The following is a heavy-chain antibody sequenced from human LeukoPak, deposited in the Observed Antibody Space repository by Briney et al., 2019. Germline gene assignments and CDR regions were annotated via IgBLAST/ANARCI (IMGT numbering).Heavy chain of an antibody. CDR2: IYSGDNT. Sequence: GGSLRLSCAASGFTFRSYEMNWVRQAPGKGLEWVSVIYSGDNTYYVESVKGRFTISRDNSKNTLFLQMNRLRAEDTAVYYCAGRRVLDASFDYWGQGTLVTVSS. CDR3: AGRRVLDASFDY. CDR1: GFTFRSYE. V-gene: IGHV3-66*02. D-gene: IGHD3-16*01. J-gene: IGHJ4*02.